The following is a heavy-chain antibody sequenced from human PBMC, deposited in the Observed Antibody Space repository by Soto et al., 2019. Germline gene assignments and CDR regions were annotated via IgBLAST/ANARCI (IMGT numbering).Heavy chain of an antibody. V-gene: IGHV3-23*01. D-gene: IGHD1-26*01. J-gene: IGHJ4*02. CDR3: AKDLGDIVGATTIDY. CDR1: GFTFSSYA. Sequence: GGSLRLSCAASGFTFSSYAMSWVRQAPGKGLEWVSAISGSGGSTYYADSVKGRFTISRDNSKKTLYLQMNSLRAEDTAVYYCAKDLGDIVGATTIDYWGQGTLVTVSS. CDR2: ISGSGGST.